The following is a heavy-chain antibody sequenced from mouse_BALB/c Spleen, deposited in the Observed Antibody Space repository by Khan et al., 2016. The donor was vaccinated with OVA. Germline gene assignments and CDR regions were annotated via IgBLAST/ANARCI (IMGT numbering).Heavy chain of an antibody. J-gene: IGHJ3*01. Sequence: VQLQQSGTVLARPGASVKMSCKASGYSFTSYLIHWVKQRPGQGLEWIGDIFPGNSDTSYNQKFKDKATLTAGTSASTAYLELSNLTNEDSAVYYCTRGGYSSFAYWGQGTLVTVSA. CDR1: GYSFTSYL. D-gene: IGHD1-3*01. CDR3: TRGGYSSFAY. V-gene: IGHV1-5*01. CDR2: IFPGNSDT.